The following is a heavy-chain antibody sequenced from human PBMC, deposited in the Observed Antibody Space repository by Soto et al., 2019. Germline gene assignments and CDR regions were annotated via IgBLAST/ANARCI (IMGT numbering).Heavy chain of an antibody. V-gene: IGHV1-2*04. J-gene: IGHJ4*02. CDR2: INPNSGGT. CDR1: GYTFTGYY. Sequence: ASVKVSCKASGYTFTGYYMHWVRQAPGQGLEWMGWINPNSGGTNYAQKFQGWVTMTRDTSISTAYMELSRLRSDDTAVYYCARSARSVVVVPAASYYFDYWGQGTLVTVSS. D-gene: IGHD2-2*01. CDR3: ARSARSVVVVPAASYYFDY.